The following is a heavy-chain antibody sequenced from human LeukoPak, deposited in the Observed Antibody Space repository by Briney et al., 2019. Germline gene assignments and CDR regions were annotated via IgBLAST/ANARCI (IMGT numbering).Heavy chain of an antibody. CDR1: GYTFTDYF. J-gene: IGHJ4*02. D-gene: IGHD2-15*01. Sequence: ASVRVSCKASGYTFTDYFIHWVRQAPGQGLEWMGWIKPDTGDTSYAQKFQGRVTMTSDTSISTAYMDMGRLRSDDTALYYCSREGYCSSTSCPQDHWGQGTLVAVSS. CDR3: SREGYCSSTSCPQDH. V-gene: IGHV1-2*02. CDR2: IKPDTGDT.